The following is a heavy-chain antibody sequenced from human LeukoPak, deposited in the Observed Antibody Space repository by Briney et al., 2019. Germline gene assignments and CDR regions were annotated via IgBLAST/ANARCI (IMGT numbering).Heavy chain of an antibody. CDR2: ISGGGSTI. Sequence: PGGSLRLSCAASGFTFSDYYMSWIRQAPEKGLEWVSYISGGGSTIYYADSVKGRFTISRDNAKNSLYLQMNSLRAEDTAVYYCARVGPAGAGYYYYYMDVWGKGTTVTVSS. D-gene: IGHD1-1*01. CDR3: ARVGPAGAGYYYYYMDV. CDR1: GFTFSDYY. J-gene: IGHJ6*03. V-gene: IGHV3-11*01.